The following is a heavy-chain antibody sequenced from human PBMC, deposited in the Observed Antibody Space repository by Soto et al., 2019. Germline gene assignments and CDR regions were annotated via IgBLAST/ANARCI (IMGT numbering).Heavy chain of an antibody. Sequence: QLQLQESGPGLVKPSETLSLTCSVSGGSISSSRYYWGWIRQPPGKGLAWIGTIHYSGSTYYNPSIKSRVTISVDMSKHQFSLKLSSVTAADTAVYYCARQDSVWFGDNIDYWGQGTLVTVSS. CDR2: IHYSGST. V-gene: IGHV4-39*01. D-gene: IGHD3-10*01. CDR1: GGSISSSRYY. J-gene: IGHJ4*02. CDR3: ARQDSVWFGDNIDY.